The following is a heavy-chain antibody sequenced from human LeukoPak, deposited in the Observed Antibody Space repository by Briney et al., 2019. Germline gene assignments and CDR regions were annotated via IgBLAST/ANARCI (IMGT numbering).Heavy chain of an antibody. V-gene: IGHV1-8*01. Sequence: ASVKVSCTAPGYTFSSYDINWVRQAAGQGLEWMGWMNPISGATGYAQKFQGRVTMTRATSITTAFMELSSLRSDDTATYYCARVKRFPTVWFDPWGQGTLVTVSS. D-gene: IGHD3-10*01. J-gene: IGHJ5*02. CDR2: MNPISGAT. CDR3: ARVKRFPTVWFDP. CDR1: GYTFSSYD.